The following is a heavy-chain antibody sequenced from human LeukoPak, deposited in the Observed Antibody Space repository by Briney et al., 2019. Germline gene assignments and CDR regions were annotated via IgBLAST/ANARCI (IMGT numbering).Heavy chain of an antibody. Sequence: SETLSLTCTVSGGSFSSSSYYWGWIRQPPGKGLEWIGSIYYSGSTYYNPSLKSRVTISVDTSKNQFSLKLSSVTAADTAMYYCAGRGITIFGVVYSEFWFDPWGQGTLVTVSS. J-gene: IGHJ5*02. CDR3: AGRGITIFGVVYSEFWFDP. D-gene: IGHD3-3*01. CDR1: GGSFSSSSYY. V-gene: IGHV4-39*01. CDR2: IYYSGST.